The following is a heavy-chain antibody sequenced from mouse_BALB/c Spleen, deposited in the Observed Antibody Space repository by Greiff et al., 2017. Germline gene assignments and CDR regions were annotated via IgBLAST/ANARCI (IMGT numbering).Heavy chain of an antibody. CDR3: ARKGGYDDYWYFDV. CDR1: GFSLTSYG. J-gene: IGHJ1*01. D-gene: IGHD2-2*01. CDR2: IWAGGST. V-gene: IGHV2-9*02. Sequence: VQLQQSGPGLVAPSQSLSITCTVSGFSLTSYGVHWVRQPPGKGLEWLGVIWAGGSTNYNSALMSRLSISKDNSKSQVFFKMNSLQANDTAIYYCARKGGYDDYWYFDVWGAGTTVTVSS.